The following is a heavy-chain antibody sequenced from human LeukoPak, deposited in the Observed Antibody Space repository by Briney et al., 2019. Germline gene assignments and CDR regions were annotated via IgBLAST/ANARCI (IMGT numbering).Heavy chain of an antibody. CDR3: ASQYYYDSSGYVY. J-gene: IGHJ4*02. Sequence: SETLSLTCTVSGGSISSYYWSWIRQPLGKGLEWIGYIYYSGSTNYNPSLKSRITISVDTSKNQFSLKLSSVTAADTAVYYCASQYYYDSSGYVYWGQGTLVTVSS. D-gene: IGHD3-22*01. CDR2: IYYSGST. CDR1: GGSISSYY. V-gene: IGHV4-59*01.